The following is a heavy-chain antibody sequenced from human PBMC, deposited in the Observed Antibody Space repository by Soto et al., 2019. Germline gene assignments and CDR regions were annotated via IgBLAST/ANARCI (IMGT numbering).Heavy chain of an antibody. Sequence: ASVKVSCKASGYTFTSYGISWVRQAPGQGLEWMGWISAYNGNTNYAQKLQGRVTMTTDTSTSTAYMELRSLRSDDTAVYYCARGSTIFGRPLQFDPWGQGTLVTVSS. CDR1: GYTFTSYG. V-gene: IGHV1-18*01. D-gene: IGHD3-10*01. CDR3: ARGSTIFGRPLQFDP. J-gene: IGHJ5*02. CDR2: ISAYNGNT.